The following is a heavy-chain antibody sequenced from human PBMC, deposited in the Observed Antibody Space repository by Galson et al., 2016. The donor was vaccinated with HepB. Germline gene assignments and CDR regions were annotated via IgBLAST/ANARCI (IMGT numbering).Heavy chain of an antibody. CDR2: IYSGGTT. CDR3: ASLRFKGFDL. CDR1: GFTVSSSY. Sequence: SLRLSCAASGFTVSSSYMSWVRQAPGKGLEWVSVIYSGGTTYYADSVKGRFTISRDNSKNTLYLQMNSLRAEDTAVYYCASLRFKGFDLWGRGTLVTVSS. V-gene: IGHV3-53*01. D-gene: IGHD3-3*01. J-gene: IGHJ2*01.